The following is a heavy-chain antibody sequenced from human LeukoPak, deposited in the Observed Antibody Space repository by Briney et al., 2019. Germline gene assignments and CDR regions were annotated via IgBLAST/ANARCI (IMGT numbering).Heavy chain of an antibody. Sequence: PGGSLRLSCAASGFTFSTYGMSWVRQAPGKGLEWVSTISGSGGSTYHADSVKGRFTISRDNSKNTLYLQMNSLRAEDTAVYYCASQYSSGWYGLDYWGQGTLVTVSS. V-gene: IGHV3-23*01. CDR2: ISGSGGST. CDR1: GFTFSTYG. D-gene: IGHD6-19*01. J-gene: IGHJ4*02. CDR3: ASQYSSGWYGLDY.